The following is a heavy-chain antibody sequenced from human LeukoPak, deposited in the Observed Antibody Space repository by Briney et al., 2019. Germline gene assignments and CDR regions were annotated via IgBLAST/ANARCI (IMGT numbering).Heavy chain of an antibody. D-gene: IGHD5-12*01. J-gene: IGHJ4*02. V-gene: IGHV3-11*01. CDR3: AGVGVYSGYDPYSRDY. Sequence: GGSLRLSCAASGFTFSDYYMSWIRQAPGKGLEWVSYISSSGSTIYYADSVKGRFTISRDNAKNSLYLQMNSLRAEDTAVYYCAGVGVYSGYDPYSRDYWGQGTLVTVSS. CDR2: ISSSGSTI. CDR1: GFTFSDYY.